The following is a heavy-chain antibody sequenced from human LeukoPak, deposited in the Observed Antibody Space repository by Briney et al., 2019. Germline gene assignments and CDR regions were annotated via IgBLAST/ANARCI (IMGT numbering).Heavy chain of an antibody. J-gene: IGHJ5*02. CDR1: GVTFSIYG. Sequence: GGSLRLSCAASGVTFSIYGITWLRQAPGQGLEWMGWISAYNDNTNYAQKFQGRVTITADKSTSTAYMELSSLRSEATAVYYCAGTQHLVLRSPLAPGGKEPLVTVPS. CDR2: ISAYNDNT. CDR3: AGTQHLVLRSPLAP. V-gene: IGHV1-18*01. D-gene: IGHD6-13*01.